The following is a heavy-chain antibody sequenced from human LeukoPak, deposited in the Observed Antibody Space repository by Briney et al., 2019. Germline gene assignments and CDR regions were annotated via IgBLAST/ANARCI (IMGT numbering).Heavy chain of an antibody. CDR1: GYTFTSYG. J-gene: IGHJ6*02. CDR3: ASSLRYFDWLLDPYYYGMDV. CDR2: ISAYNGNT. V-gene: IGHV1-18*01. Sequence: ASVKVSCKASGYTFTSYGISWVRQAPGQGLEWMGWISAYNGNTNYAQKFQGRVTMTRDTSISTAYMELSRLRSDDTAVYYCASSLRYFDWLLDPYYYGMDVWGQGTTVTVSS. D-gene: IGHD3-9*01.